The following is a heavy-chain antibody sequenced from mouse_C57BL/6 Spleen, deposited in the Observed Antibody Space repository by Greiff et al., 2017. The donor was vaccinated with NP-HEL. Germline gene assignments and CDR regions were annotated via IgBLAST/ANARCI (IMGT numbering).Heavy chain of an antibody. V-gene: IGHV5-4*03. CDR3: ARGLGYYGSSYVGNFDY. CDR2: ISDGGSYT. D-gene: IGHD1-1*01. J-gene: IGHJ2*01. CDR1: GFTFSSYA. Sequence: EVKLVESGGGLVKPGGSLKLSCAASGFTFSSYAMSWVRQTPEKRLEWVATISDGGSYTYYPDNVKGRFTISRDNAKNNLYLQMSHLKSEDTAMYYCARGLGYYGSSYVGNFDYWGQGTTLTVSS.